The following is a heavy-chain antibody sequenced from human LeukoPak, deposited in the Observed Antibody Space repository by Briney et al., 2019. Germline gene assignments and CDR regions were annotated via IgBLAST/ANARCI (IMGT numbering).Heavy chain of an antibody. D-gene: IGHD4-17*01. V-gene: IGHV3-23*01. CDR1: GFTFSSYA. Sequence: GGSLRLSCAASGFTFSSYAMSWVRQAPGKGMEWVSAISGSGGSTYYADSVKGRFTISRDNSKNTLYLQMNSLRAEDTAVYYCAKDLLPDYRENYYYYGMDVWGQGTTVTVSS. CDR3: AKDLLPDYRENYYYYGMDV. CDR2: ISGSGGST. J-gene: IGHJ6*02.